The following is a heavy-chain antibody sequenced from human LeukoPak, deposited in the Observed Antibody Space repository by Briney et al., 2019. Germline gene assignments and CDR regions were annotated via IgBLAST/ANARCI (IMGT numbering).Heavy chain of an antibody. CDR1: GGSFSGYY. D-gene: IGHD2-21*02. Sequence: SETLSLTRAVYGGSFSGYYWSWIRQPPGKGLEWIGEINHSGSTNYNPSLKSRVTISVDTSKNQFSLKLSSVTAADTAVYYCARVGGHKYCGGDCYPNDAFDIWGQGTMVTVSS. CDR3: ARVGGHKYCGGDCYPNDAFDI. CDR2: INHSGST. V-gene: IGHV4-34*01. J-gene: IGHJ3*02.